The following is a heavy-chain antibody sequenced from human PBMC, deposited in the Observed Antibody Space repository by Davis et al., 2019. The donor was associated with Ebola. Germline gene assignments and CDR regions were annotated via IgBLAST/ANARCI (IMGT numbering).Heavy chain of an antibody. CDR1: GASISSYL. Sequence: GSLRLSCTVSGASISSYLWGWIRQPPGKGLEWIGYIYYSGSTNYNPSLKSRVTISVDTSKNQFSLKLSSVTAADTAVYYCARGYGDYYFDYWGQGTLVTVSS. CDR2: IYYSGST. J-gene: IGHJ4*02. V-gene: IGHV4-59*01. CDR3: ARGYGDYYFDY. D-gene: IGHD4-17*01.